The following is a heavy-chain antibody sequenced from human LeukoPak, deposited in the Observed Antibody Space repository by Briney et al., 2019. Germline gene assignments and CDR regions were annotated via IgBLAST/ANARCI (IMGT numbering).Heavy chain of an antibody. Sequence: ASVKVSCKASGYTFTSYYIHWVRQAPGQGLEWMGIINPGGGSANYAQKFQGRVIMTEDTSTDTAYMELSGLRSEDTAVYYCATGRLYYDRRGYYENDAFDLWGHGTRVTVTS. J-gene: IGHJ3*01. CDR1: GYTFTSYY. CDR2: INPGGGSA. V-gene: IGHV1-46*01. CDR3: ATGRLYYDRRGYYENDAFDL. D-gene: IGHD3-22*01.